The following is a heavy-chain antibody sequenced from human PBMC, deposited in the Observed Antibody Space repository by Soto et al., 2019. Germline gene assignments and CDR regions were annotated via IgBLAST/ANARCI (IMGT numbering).Heavy chain of an antibody. CDR1: GFTFSTSG. CDR3: EKAPASYCSRYSDWFDP. J-gene: IGHJ5*02. D-gene: IGHD3-10*01. V-gene: IGHV3-30*18. CDR2: ISYSGSNT. Sequence: PGGSLRLSCAASGFTFSTSGMHWVRQAPGKGLEWVSVISYSGSNTYYADSVKGRFTISRDNSKNTVYLQMNSLRGEDTAVYYCEKAPASYCSRYSDWFDPWGQGALVTVSS.